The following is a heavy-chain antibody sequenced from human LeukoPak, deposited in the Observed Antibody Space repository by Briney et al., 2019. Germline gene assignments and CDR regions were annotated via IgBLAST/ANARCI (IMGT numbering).Heavy chain of an antibody. CDR3: ARVAGTKCFDY. CDR1: GFTFSTYA. V-gene: IGHV3-23*01. CDR2: ISGSGGST. Sequence: GGALRLSCAASGFTFSTYAVSWVREAPGKGLEWVSSISGSGGSTSYADSVTGRFTISRDNSKNTLYLQMNSLRAEDTAIYYCARVAGTKCFDYWGQGTLVTVSS. D-gene: IGHD6-19*01. J-gene: IGHJ4*02.